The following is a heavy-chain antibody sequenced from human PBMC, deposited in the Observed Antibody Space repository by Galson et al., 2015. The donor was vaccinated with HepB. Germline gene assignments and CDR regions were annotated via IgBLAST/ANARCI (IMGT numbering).Heavy chain of an antibody. CDR3: AKDSGLGGEDY. V-gene: IGHV3-23*01. CDR2: ICGSGTGT. Sequence: SLRLSCAASGFTFSVYTMNWVRQAPGKGLEWVSAICGSGTGTYYADSVKGRFTISRDDSKNTLFLQLNSLRAEDTAIYYCAKDSGLGGEDYWGQGILVTVSS. J-gene: IGHJ4*02. D-gene: IGHD3-16*01. CDR1: GFTFSVYT.